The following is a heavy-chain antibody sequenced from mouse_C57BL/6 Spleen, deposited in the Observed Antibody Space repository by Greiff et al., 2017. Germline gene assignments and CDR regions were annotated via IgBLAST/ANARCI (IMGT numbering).Heavy chain of an antibody. CDR2: INPSNGGT. Sequence: QVQLQQPGTELVKPGASVKLSCEASGYTFTSYWMHWVKQRPGQGLEWIGNINPSNGGTNYNEKFKNKATLTVDKSSSTAYMQLSSLTSEDSAVYYCARWNYYGQYYYAMDYWGQGTSVTVSS. J-gene: IGHJ4*01. CDR1: GYTFTSYW. V-gene: IGHV1-53*01. D-gene: IGHD1-1*01. CDR3: ARWNYYGQYYYAMDY.